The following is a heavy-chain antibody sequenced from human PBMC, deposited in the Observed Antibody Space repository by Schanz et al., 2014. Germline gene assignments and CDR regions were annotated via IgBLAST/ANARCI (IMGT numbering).Heavy chain of an antibody. D-gene: IGHD3-9*01. Sequence: QVQLVQSGAEVKKPGSSVKVSCKASGGTFSSSTLTWVRQAAGQGPEWMGWISAFDDKTDYAQNFQGRLIMTTDTSTTTVYMELRGLRSDDTAVYYCARETTISTGGAFDVWGQGTMVTVSS. CDR3: ARETTISTGGAFDV. V-gene: IGHV1-69*08. CDR2: ISAFDDKT. J-gene: IGHJ3*01. CDR1: GGTFSSST.